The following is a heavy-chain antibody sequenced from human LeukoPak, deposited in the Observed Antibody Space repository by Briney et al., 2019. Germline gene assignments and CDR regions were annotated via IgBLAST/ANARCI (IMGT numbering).Heavy chain of an antibody. CDR3: AKDRGVEDDAFYI. J-gene: IGHJ3*02. Sequence: GGSLRLSCAASGFTFSSYAMSWVRQAPGKGLEWVSAISGSGGSTYYADSVKGRFTISRDNSKNTLYLQMNSLRAEDPAVYYCAKDRGVEDDAFYIWGQGTMVTVSS. CDR2: ISGSGGST. V-gene: IGHV3-23*01. D-gene: IGHD3-10*01. CDR1: GFTFSSYA.